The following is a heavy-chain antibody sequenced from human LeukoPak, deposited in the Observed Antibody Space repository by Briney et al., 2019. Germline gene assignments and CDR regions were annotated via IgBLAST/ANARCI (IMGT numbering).Heavy chain of an antibody. CDR3: ARDKSPYSGYDGFDY. Sequence: GASVKVSCKASGYTFTSYAMHWVRQAPGQRLEWMGWINAGNGNTKYSQKFQGRVTITRDTSASTAYMELSSLRSEDTAVYYCARDKSPYSGYDGFDYWGQGTLVTVSS. CDR1: GYTFTSYA. V-gene: IGHV1-3*01. D-gene: IGHD5-12*01. J-gene: IGHJ4*02. CDR2: INAGNGNT.